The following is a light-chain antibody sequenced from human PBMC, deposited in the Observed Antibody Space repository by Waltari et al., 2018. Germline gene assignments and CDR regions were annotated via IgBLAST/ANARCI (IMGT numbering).Light chain of an antibody. CDR3: QQYGSSPFT. CDR2: DAS. Sequence: EIVLTQSPGTLSLSPGERATLSCRASQSVSSSYLAWYQQKPGQAPRLLIYDASGRATGIPDRFSGSGSGTDFTLTISRLEPEDFAVYYCQQYGSSPFTFGQGTKLRIK. J-gene: IGKJ2*01. V-gene: IGKV3-20*01. CDR1: QSVSSSY.